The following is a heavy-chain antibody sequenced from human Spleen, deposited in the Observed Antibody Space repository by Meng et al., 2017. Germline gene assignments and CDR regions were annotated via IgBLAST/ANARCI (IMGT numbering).Heavy chain of an antibody. J-gene: IGHJ4*02. CDR3: ARETVYSFIGGPFEY. D-gene: IGHD5-18*01. V-gene: IGHV4-30-4*01. Sequence: QVQLRESGPGLVKPSQTLSLTCTVSGASISSGEFYWSWLRQSPGKGLEWIGYIYNTGYSFYNPSLRSRVTLSIDTSNNQFSLRLTSMSAADTAVYYCARETVYSFIGGPFEYWGQGVLVTVS. CDR1: GASISSGEFY. CDR2: IYNTGYS.